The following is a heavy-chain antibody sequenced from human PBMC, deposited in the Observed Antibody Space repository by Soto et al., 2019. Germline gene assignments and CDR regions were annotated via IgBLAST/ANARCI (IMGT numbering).Heavy chain of an antibody. CDR3: ARAAIVAATIDAFDI. Sequence: QVQLQESGPGLVKPSETLSLICTVSSGSMNSYYWTWIRQPPGKGLEWIGYIYYSGSTKYNPSLKSRVTISIDTSKKQFSLKLSSVTAADTAVYYCARAAIVAATIDAFDIWGQGAMVTVSS. CDR2: IYYSGST. J-gene: IGHJ3*02. V-gene: IGHV4-59*01. CDR1: SGSMNSYY. D-gene: IGHD2-15*01.